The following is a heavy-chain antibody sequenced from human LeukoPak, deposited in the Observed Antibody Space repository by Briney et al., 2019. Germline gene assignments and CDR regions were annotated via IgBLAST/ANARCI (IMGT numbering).Heavy chain of an antibody. Sequence: SETLSLTCTVSGGSISSYYWSWIRQPPGKGLEWIGYIYYSGSTNYNPSLKSRVTISVDTSKNQFSLKLSSVTAADTAVYYCARAMSQQWLVRASYYMDVWGRGTTVTVSS. CDR1: GGSISSYY. D-gene: IGHD6-19*01. CDR3: ARAMSQQWLVRASYYMDV. J-gene: IGHJ6*03. V-gene: IGHV4-59*01. CDR2: IYYSGST.